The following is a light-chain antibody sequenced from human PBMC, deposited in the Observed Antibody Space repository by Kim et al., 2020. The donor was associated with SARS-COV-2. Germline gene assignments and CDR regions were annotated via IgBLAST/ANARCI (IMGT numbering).Light chain of an antibody. CDR1: TTDVGAY. CDR3: SSYTGSNTLL. Sequence: QSALTQPASVSGSPGQSITISCTGTTTDVGAYVSWYQQHPDKAPGLMIYDVANRPSGVSHRFSGSKSGNTAYLTISGLQAEDEADYYCSSYTGSNTLLFGGGTQLTVL. V-gene: IGLV2-14*01. CDR2: DVA. J-gene: IGLJ2*01.